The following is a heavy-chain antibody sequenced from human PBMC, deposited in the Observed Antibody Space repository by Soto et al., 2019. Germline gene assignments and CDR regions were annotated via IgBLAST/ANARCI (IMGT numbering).Heavy chain of an antibody. Sequence: VGSLRLSCAASGFPFSGSAMHWVRQASGKGLEWVGRIRSKANSYATAYAASVKGRFTISRDDSKNTAYLQMNSLKTEDTAVYYCTRLTAQQAARHYYYYGMDVWGQGTTVTVS. V-gene: IGHV3-73*01. CDR1: GFPFSGSA. CDR2: IRSKANSYAT. CDR3: TRLTAQQAARHYYYYGMDV. D-gene: IGHD6-6*01. J-gene: IGHJ6*02.